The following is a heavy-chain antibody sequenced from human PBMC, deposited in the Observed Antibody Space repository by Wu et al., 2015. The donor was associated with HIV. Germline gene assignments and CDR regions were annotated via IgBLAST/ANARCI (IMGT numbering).Heavy chain of an antibody. Sequence: QVQLVQSGAEVKKPGASVRVSCKASGYTFTKYEINWVRQATGQGLEWMGWMNPKSGNADYAQKFQGRVTITRNTSIRTAYMELSSLTSEDTAIYYCAIYYYDSSGYYPYPVFDYWGQGTLVTVSS. CDR3: AIYYYDSSGYYPYPVFDY. J-gene: IGHJ4*02. D-gene: IGHD3-22*01. CDR1: GYTFTKYE. CDR2: MNPKSGNA. V-gene: IGHV1-8*03.